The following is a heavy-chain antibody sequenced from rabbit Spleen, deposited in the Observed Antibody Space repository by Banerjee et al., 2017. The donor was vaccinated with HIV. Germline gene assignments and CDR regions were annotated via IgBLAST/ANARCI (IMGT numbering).Heavy chain of an antibody. Sequence: QEQLKETGGGLVQPGGSLTLSCKASGFDFSSYYMSWVRQAPGKGLEWIGSIGTRSAATGYASWARGRFTISKTSSTTVTLQMTSLTAADTATYFCARAIVPWLGLTRLDLWGPGTLVT. CDR2: IGTRSAAT. D-gene: IGHD4-1*01. CDR1: GFDFSSYYM. CDR3: ARAIVPWLGLTRLDL. J-gene: IGHJ3*01. V-gene: IGHV1S45*01.